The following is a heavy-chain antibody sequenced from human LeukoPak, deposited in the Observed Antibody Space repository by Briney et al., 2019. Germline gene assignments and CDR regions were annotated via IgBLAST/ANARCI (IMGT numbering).Heavy chain of an antibody. V-gene: IGHV4-34*01. CDR2: INHSGST. CDR1: GGSFSGYY. D-gene: IGHD1-1*01. J-gene: IGHJ4*02. CDR3: ARDRLGTRYYFDY. Sequence: SETLSLTCAVYGGSFSGYYWSWIGQPPGKGLEWIGEINHSGSTNYNPSLKSRVTISVDTSKNQFSLKLSSVTAADTAVYYCARDRLGTRYYFDYWGQGTLVTVSS.